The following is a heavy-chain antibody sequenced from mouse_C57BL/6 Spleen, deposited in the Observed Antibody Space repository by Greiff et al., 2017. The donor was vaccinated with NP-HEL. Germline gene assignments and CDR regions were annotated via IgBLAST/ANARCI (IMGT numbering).Heavy chain of an antibody. CDR2: IDPETGGT. J-gene: IGHJ3*01. CDR3: TSDGNYPWFAY. Sequence: VQLQQSGAELVRPGASVTLSCKASGYTFTDYEMHWVKQTPVHGLEWIGAIDPETGGTAYNQKFKGKAILTADKSSSTAYMELRSLTSEGSAVYYCTSDGNYPWFAYWGQGTLVTVSA. V-gene: IGHV1-15*01. D-gene: IGHD2-1*01. CDR1: GYTFTDYE.